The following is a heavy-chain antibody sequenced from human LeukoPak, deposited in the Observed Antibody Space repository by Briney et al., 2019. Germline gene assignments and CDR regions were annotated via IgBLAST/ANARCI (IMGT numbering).Heavy chain of an antibody. J-gene: IGHJ4*02. D-gene: IGHD2-2*01. V-gene: IGHV1-69*13. Sequence: SVKVSCKASGGTFSSYAISWVRQAPGQGLEWMGGIIPIFGTANYAQKFQGRVTITADESTSTAYMELSSLRSEDTAVYYCARVGCSSTSCYEVEDYWGQGNRVTVSS. CDR2: IIPIFGTA. CDR3: ARVGCSSTSCYEVEDY. CDR1: GGTFSSYA.